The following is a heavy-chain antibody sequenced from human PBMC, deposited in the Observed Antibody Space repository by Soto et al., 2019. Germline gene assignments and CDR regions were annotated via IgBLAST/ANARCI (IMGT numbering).Heavy chain of an antibody. CDR3: ATSPSEIVGDNWFDP. CDR2: ITPFNGNT. Sequence: ASVKVSCKTSEYTFTYRYLHCVRQAPGQALEWMGWITPFNGNTNYAQKYQDRVTISRDRSMSTAYMELTSLRSEDTAMYYCATSPSEIVGDNWFDPWGQGTLVTVSS. CDR1: EYTFTYRY. J-gene: IGHJ5*02. D-gene: IGHD1-26*01. V-gene: IGHV1-45*02.